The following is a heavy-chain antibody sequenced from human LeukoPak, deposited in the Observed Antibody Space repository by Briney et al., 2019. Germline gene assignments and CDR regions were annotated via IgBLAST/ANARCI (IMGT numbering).Heavy chain of an antibody. CDR3: ARDSVRSGIRSGSFDY. CDR2: IYSGGST. Sequence: PGGSLRLSSAVSGITVSSNYMSWVRQAPGKGLEWVSDIYSGGSTYYADSVKGRFTISRDNSKNTVYLEMNSLRAEDTAMYYCARDSVRSGIRSGSFDYWGQGTLVTVSS. D-gene: IGHD3-10*01. CDR1: GITVSSNY. V-gene: IGHV3-66*01. J-gene: IGHJ4*02.